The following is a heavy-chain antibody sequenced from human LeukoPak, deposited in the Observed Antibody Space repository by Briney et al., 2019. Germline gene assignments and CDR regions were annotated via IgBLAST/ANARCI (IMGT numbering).Heavy chain of an antibody. J-gene: IGHJ5*02. CDR2: ITPVIETA. D-gene: IGHD3-10*01. CDR3: ARVNLRGSNYNWFDP. CDR1: GGTFLSHI. Sequence: VKVSCKTSGGTFLSHIFSWVRQAPGHGLEWIGKITPVIETAKYAQTFQGRVSIYTDKDTTTVYMDLSGLRPDDTADYYCARVNLRGSNYNWFDPWGQGTRVIVSS. V-gene: IGHV1-69*08.